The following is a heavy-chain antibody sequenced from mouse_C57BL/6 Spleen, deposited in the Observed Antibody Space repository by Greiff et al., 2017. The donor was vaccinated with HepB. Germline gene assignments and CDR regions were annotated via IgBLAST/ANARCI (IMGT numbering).Heavy chain of an antibody. CDR2: INPNYGTT. D-gene: IGHD3-2*02. CDR1: GYSFTDYN. CDR3: ARENYSSGYFMDY. V-gene: IGHV1-39*01. J-gene: IGHJ4*01. Sequence: VQLKESGPELVKPGASVKISCKASGYSFTDYNMNWVKQSNGKSLEWIGVINPNYGTTSYNQKFKGKATLTVDQSSSTAYMQLNSLTSEDSAVYYCARENYSSGYFMDYWGQGTSVTVSS.